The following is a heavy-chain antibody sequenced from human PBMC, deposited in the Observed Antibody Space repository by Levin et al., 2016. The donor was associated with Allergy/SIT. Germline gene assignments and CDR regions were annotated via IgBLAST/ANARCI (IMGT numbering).Heavy chain of an antibody. J-gene: IGHJ6*02. D-gene: IGHD3-10*01. CDR3: ARCAKRASGSYSVYYYYGLDV. Sequence: SETLSLTCAVSGGSVSSSNWWTWVRQAPGKGLEWIGEVYHSGRTDYNPSLKSRVTISLDKSQNQVSLNLSSLTAADTAVYFCARCAKRASGSYSVYYYYGLDVWGQGTTVIVSS. CDR2: VYHSGRT. V-gene: IGHV4-4*02. CDR1: GGSVSSSNW.